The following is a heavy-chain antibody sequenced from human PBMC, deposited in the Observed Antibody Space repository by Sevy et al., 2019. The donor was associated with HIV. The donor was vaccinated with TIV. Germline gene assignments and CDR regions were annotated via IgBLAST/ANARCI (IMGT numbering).Heavy chain of an antibody. CDR1: GFTFGSYW. Sequence: GGSLRLSCEASGFTFGSYWMNWVRQAPGKGLEWVANIKQAGSEKNYVDSVKGRFTISRDNAKNSLYLQMNSLRAEDNGGDYWGGGETYRFLRAHSGGGFPNWGPGAKVTVSS. CDR3: GGGETYRFLRAHSGGGFPN. V-gene: IGHV3-7*03. CDR2: IKQAGSEK. D-gene: IGHD3-3*01. J-gene: IGHJ3*01.